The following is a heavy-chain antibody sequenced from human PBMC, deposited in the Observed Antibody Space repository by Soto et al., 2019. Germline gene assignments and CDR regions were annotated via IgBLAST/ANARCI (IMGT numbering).Heavy chain of an antibody. CDR2: IYYSGST. CDR1: GGSISSYY. J-gene: IGHJ4*02. D-gene: IGHD6-13*01. CDR3: ARARIAAAGIAPFYFDY. Sequence: SETLSLTCTVSGGSISSYYWSWIRQPPWKGLEWIGYIYYSGSTNYNPSLKSRVTISVDTSKNQFSLKLSSVTAADTAVYYCARARIAAAGIAPFYFDYWGQGTLVTVSS. V-gene: IGHV4-59*01.